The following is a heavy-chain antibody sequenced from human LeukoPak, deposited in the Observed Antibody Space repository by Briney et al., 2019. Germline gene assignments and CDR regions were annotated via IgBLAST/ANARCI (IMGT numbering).Heavy chain of an antibody. CDR1: GCTVSSNY. V-gene: IGHV3-66*01. D-gene: IGHD4-17*01. CDR2: IYSGGST. J-gene: IGHJ4*02. Sequence: GGSLRLSRAASGCTVSSNYMSWVRQAPGKGLEWVSVIYSGGSTYYADSVKGRFTISRDNSKNTLYLQMNSLRAEDTAVYYCARDHGDYGDYWGQGTLVTVSS. CDR3: ARDHGDYGDY.